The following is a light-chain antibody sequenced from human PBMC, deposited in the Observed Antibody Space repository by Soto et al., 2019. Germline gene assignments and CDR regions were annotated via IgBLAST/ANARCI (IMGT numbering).Light chain of an antibody. Sequence: EIVLTQSPGTLSLSPGERATLSCRASQSVNSRLAWYQHKPGQAPRLLISGASSRATGIPDRFSGSGSATDFPLPISRLEPEDFALYYCQHYGRSPITFGQGTRLEIK. V-gene: IGKV3-20*01. CDR3: QHYGRSPIT. J-gene: IGKJ5*01. CDR1: QSVNSR. CDR2: GAS.